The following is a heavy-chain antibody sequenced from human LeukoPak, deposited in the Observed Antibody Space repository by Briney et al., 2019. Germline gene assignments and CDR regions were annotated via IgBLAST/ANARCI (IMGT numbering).Heavy chain of an antibody. J-gene: IGHJ4*02. CDR3: ARWNRDYDFWSGSFDY. CDR1: GYSFTSYW. Sequence: GESLKISCKGSGYSFTSYWIGWVRQMPGKGLEWMGIIYPGDSDTRYSPSFQGQVTISADKSISTAYLQWSSLKASDTAMYYCARWNRDYDFWSGSFDYWGQGTLVTVSS. V-gene: IGHV5-51*01. CDR2: IYPGDSDT. D-gene: IGHD3-3*01.